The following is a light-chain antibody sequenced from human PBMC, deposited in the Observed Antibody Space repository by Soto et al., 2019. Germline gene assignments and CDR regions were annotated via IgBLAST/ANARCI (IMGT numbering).Light chain of an antibody. V-gene: IGKV3-15*01. J-gene: IGKJ1*01. CDR2: DAS. CDR1: QSVSSSY. Sequence: EIVLTQSPGTLSLSPGERATLSCRASQSVSSSYLAWYQQKPGQAPRLLIYDASTRATGIPARFSGSGSGTEFTLTISSLRSEDFAVYYCQQYNKWPRTFGQGTKVDIK. CDR3: QQYNKWPRT.